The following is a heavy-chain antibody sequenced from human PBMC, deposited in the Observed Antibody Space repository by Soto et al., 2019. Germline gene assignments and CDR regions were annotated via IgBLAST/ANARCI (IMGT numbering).Heavy chain of an antibody. J-gene: IGHJ5*02. CDR3: ARGISTTSAFNYFDP. CDR1: GGSITSSNW. D-gene: IGHD2-2*01. CDR2: IYHSGGT. V-gene: IGHV4-4*02. Sequence: QVQLQESGPGLVKPSGTLSLTCAVSGGSITSSNWWSWVRQTPGKGLEWIGEIYHSGGTSYNPSRRSRGTISVDKSQNQFSLKLSSVTAADTALYYCARGISTTSAFNYFDPWGQGTLVTVSS.